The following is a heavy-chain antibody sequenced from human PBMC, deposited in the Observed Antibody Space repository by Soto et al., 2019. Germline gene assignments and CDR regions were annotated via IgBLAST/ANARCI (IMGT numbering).Heavy chain of an antibody. Sequence: ASVKVSCKASGYTFSTYSMHWVRQAPGQSLEWMGWLNGGTGQTRYSQKFQDRVIITRDTSASTGYMELSSLTSEDTAVYYCARGKGMEENYFYYGLDIWGQGTTVTVSS. J-gene: IGHJ6*02. V-gene: IGHV1-3*01. CDR1: GYTFSTYS. D-gene: IGHD1-1*01. CDR3: ARGKGMEENYFYYGLDI. CDR2: LNGGTGQT.